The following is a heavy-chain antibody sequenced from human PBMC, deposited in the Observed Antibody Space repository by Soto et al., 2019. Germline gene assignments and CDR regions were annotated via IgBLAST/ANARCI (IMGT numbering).Heavy chain of an antibody. Sequence: SETLSLTCTVSGGSISSSLYYWGWIRQPPGKGLEWIGTIYYSGNTYYNPSLNSRVTISVDTSKNQFSLKLSSVTAADTAVYYCARRGYSAYDYYFDYWGQGTLVTVSS. D-gene: IGHD5-12*01. CDR3: ARRGYSAYDYYFDY. J-gene: IGHJ4*02. CDR2: IYYSGNT. V-gene: IGHV4-39*01. CDR1: GGSISSSLYY.